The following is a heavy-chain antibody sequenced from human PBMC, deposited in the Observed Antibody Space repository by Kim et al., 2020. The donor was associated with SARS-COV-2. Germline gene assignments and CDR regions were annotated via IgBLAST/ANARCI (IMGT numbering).Heavy chain of an antibody. D-gene: IGHD2-15*01. CDR3: AREDRRMGPLSFDY. CDR1: GGTFSSYA. Sequence: SVKVSCKASGGTFSSYAISWVRQAPGQGLEWMGGIIPIFGTANYAQKFQGRVTITADESTSTAYMELSSLRSEDTAVYYCAREDRRMGPLSFDYWGQGTLVTVSS. J-gene: IGHJ4*02. CDR2: IIPIFGTA. V-gene: IGHV1-69*13.